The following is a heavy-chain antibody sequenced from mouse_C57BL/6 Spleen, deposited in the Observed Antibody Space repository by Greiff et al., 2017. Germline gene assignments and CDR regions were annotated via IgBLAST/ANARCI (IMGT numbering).Heavy chain of an antibody. CDR1: GYTFTSYW. V-gene: IGHV1-55*01. J-gene: IGHJ3*01. CDR2: IYPGSGST. CDR3: ARLDRYDGGFAY. D-gene: IGHD2-12*01. Sequence: QVQLQQPGAELVKPGASVKMSCKASGYTFTSYWITWVKQRPGQGLEWIGDIYPGSGSTNYNEKFKSKDTLTVDTSSSTAYMQLSSLTSEDSAVYYCARLDRYDGGFAYWGQGTLVTVSA.